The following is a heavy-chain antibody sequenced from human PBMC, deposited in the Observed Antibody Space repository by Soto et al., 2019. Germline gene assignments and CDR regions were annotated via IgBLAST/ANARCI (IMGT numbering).Heavy chain of an antibody. Sequence: QVQLVQSGAEVKKPGASVKVSCKASGYTFTSYAMHWVRQAPGQRLEWMGWINAGNGNTKYSQKFQGRVTITRDTSASTAYMQLSSLRSEDTAVYYCARDRRITMVRGDISYFDYWGQGTLVTVSS. CDR2: INAGNGNT. CDR3: ARDRRITMVRGDISYFDY. V-gene: IGHV1-3*01. CDR1: GYTFTSYA. J-gene: IGHJ4*02. D-gene: IGHD3-10*01.